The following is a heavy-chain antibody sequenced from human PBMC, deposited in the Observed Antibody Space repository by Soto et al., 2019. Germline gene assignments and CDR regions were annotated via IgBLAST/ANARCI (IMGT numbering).Heavy chain of an antibody. D-gene: IGHD5-12*01. Sequence: QVTLKESGPVLVKPTETLTLTCTVSGFSLSNARMGVSWIRQPPGKALEWLAHIFSNDEKSYSTSLKSRLTISKDSSKSQVVLTITNMDPVDTAINYCARIPSGYGEYYYYYMDVWGKGTTVTVSS. CDR1: GFSLSNARMG. V-gene: IGHV2-26*01. CDR2: IFSNDEK. J-gene: IGHJ6*03. CDR3: ARIPSGYGEYYYYYMDV.